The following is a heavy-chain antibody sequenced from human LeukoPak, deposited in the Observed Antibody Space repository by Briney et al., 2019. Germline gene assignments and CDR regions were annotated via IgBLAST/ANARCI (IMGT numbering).Heavy chain of an antibody. D-gene: IGHD6-13*01. Sequence: SGTLSLTCTVSGGSISTYYCTWIRQPPGKGLELIGYIYYRGSTNYNPSLKGRLTIPVHTSKHQFSLKLSAVPATHTLVYYCARGWQQLETYNFDYWGQGTLVTVSS. J-gene: IGHJ4*02. V-gene: IGHV4-59*01. CDR1: GGSISTYY. CDR3: ARGWQQLETYNFDY. CDR2: IYYRGST.